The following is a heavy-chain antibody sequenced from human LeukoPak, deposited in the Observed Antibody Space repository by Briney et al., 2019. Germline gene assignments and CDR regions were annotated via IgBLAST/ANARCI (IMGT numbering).Heavy chain of an antibody. D-gene: IGHD6-19*01. CDR1: GFTFSSYA. Sequence: PGGSLRLSCAASGFTFSSYAMHWVRQAPGKGLEWVAVISYDGSNKYYADSVKGRFTISRDNSKNTLYLQMNSLRAEDTAVYYCGYGSGWLFDYWGQGNLVIVSS. J-gene: IGHJ4*02. V-gene: IGHV3-30-3*01. CDR2: ISYDGSNK. CDR3: GYGSGWLFDY.